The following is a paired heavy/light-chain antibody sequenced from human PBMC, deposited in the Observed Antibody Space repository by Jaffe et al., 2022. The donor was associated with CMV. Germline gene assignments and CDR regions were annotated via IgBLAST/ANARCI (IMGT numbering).Light chain of an antibody. CDR2: GKN. J-gene: IGLJ3*02. CDR3: NSRDSSGKEV. CDR1: SLRSYY. Sequence: SSELTQDPAVSVALGQTVRITCQGDSLRSYYASWYQQKPGQAPVLVIYGKNNRPSGIPDRFSGSSSGNTASLTITGAQAEDEADYYCNSRDSSGKEVFGGGTKLTVL. V-gene: IGLV3-19*01.
Heavy chain of an antibody. CDR3: ASYATTFWSGYSYYYYMDV. D-gene: IGHD3-3*01. V-gene: IGHV1-69*09. CDR2: IIPILGIA. J-gene: IGHJ6*03. Sequence: QVQLVQSGAEVKKPGSSVKVSCKASGGTFSSYAISWVRQAPGQGLEWMGRIIPILGIANYAQKFQGRVTITADKSTSTAYMELSSLRSEDTAVYYCASYATTFWSGYSYYYYMDVWGKGTTVTVSS. CDR1: GGTFSSYA.